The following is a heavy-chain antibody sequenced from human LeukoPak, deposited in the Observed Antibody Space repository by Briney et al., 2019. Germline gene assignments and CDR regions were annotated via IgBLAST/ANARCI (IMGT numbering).Heavy chain of an antibody. D-gene: IGHD3-3*01. CDR3: ARSITIFGVVIPPFDY. J-gene: IGHJ4*02. CDR1: GGTFISYA. CDR2: IIPIFGTA. V-gene: IGHV1-69*05. Sequence: SVKVSCKASGGTFISYAISWVRQAPGQGLEWMGGIIPIFGTANYAQKFQGRVTITTDESTSTAYMELSSLRSEDTAVYYCARSITIFGVVIPPFDYWGQGTLVTVSS.